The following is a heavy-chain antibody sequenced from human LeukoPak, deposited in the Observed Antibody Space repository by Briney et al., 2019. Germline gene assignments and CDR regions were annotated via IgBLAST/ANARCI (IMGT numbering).Heavy chain of an antibody. CDR2: MNPNSGNT. CDR1: GYTFTGYY. V-gene: IGHV1-8*02. Sequence: ASVKVSCKASGYTFTGYYMHWVRQATGQGLEWMGWMNPNSGNTGYAQKFQGRVTMTRNTSISTAYMELSSLRSEDTAVYYCARARMVATPNYYYYMDVWGKGTTVTVSS. J-gene: IGHJ6*03. CDR3: ARARMVATPNYYYYMDV. D-gene: IGHD5-12*01.